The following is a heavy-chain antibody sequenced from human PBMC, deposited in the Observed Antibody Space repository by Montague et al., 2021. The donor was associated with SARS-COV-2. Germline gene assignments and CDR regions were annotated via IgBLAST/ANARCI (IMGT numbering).Heavy chain of an antibody. Sequence: SETLSLTCAVYGASLSGYYWAWIRQTPGKGLEWIGEINHSGNTNYNPSLKSRLTISVDTSKKQFSLKLSSATTADTAVYYCARGADYDFWSGYLRYKWFDPWGLGTPVTVSS. V-gene: IGHV4-34*01. CDR1: GASLSGYY. D-gene: IGHD3-3*01. CDR2: INHSGNT. CDR3: ARGADYDFWSGYLRYKWFDP. J-gene: IGHJ5*02.